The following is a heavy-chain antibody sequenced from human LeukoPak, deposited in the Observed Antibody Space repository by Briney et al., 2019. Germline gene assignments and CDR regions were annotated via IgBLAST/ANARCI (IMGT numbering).Heavy chain of an antibody. Sequence: SGPTLVNPTQTLTLTCTFSGFSLSTSGMCVSWIRQPPGKALEWLALIDWDDDKYYSTSLKTRPTISKDTSKNQVVLTMTNMDPVDTATYYCARTTEHYDILTGYSGWFDPWGQGTLVTVSS. V-gene: IGHV2-70*01. CDR3: ARTTEHYDILTGYSGWFDP. CDR2: IDWDDDK. D-gene: IGHD3-9*01. CDR1: GFSLSTSGMC. J-gene: IGHJ5*02.